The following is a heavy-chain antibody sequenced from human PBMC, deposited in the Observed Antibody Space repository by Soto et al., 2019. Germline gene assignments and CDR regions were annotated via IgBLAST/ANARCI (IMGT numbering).Heavy chain of an antibody. J-gene: IGHJ4*02. D-gene: IGHD6-6*01. V-gene: IGHV1-58*01. CDR3: AASYTSSSVSDF. CDR2: IVIGSGNT. Sequence: QMQLVQSGPEVKKPGTSVKVSCKASGFNFTTFAVQWVRQARGQRLEWMGWIVIGSGNTNFAQKFQERVSITRDMSTTTAYMEMSSPTSEDTAVYYCAASYTSSSVSDFWGQGTLVTVSS. CDR1: GFNFTTFA.